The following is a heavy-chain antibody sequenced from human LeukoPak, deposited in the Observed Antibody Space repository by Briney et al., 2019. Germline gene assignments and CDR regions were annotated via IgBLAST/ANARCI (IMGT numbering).Heavy chain of an antibody. J-gene: IGHJ5*02. V-gene: IGHV1-2*02. CDR3: ARARIVGATNWFDP. Sequence: ASVKVSCKASGYTFTGYYMHWVRQAPGQGLEWMGWINPNSGGINYAQKFQGRVTMTRDTSISTAYMELSRLRSDDTAVYYCARARIVGATNWFDPWGQGTLVTVSS. D-gene: IGHD1-26*01. CDR2: INPNSGGI. CDR1: GYTFTGYY.